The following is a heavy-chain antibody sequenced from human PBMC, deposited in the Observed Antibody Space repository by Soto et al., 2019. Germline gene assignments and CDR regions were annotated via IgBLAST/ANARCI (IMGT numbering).Heavy chain of an antibody. V-gene: IGHV4-30-2*01. D-gene: IGHD1-26*01. CDR3: ASAPSKPGEPIWDVFDF. J-gene: IGHJ3*01. CDR1: GGYISGGYYS. CDR2: IYNSGIT. Sequence: PSETLSLTCAVSGGYISGGYYSWSWIRQPPGKGLEWIGFIYNSGITNYNPSLKSRINMSIDTSKNQFSLKLSSVTAADTAVYYCASAPSKPGEPIWDVFDFWGQGTKVTVSS.